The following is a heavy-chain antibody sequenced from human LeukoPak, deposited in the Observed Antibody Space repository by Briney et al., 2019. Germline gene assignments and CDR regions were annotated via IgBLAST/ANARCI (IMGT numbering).Heavy chain of an antibody. CDR1: GYTFSSSG. CDR3: ARDRSHGDAFDI. Sequence: ASVKVSCKASGYTFSSSGISWVRQAPGQGLEWVGWISAYNGNTDYAQKFQGRVTMTTDRPTSTGYMELRSPRSDDTAVYYCARDRSHGDAFDIWGQGTMVIVSS. V-gene: IGHV1-18*01. CDR2: ISAYNGNT. J-gene: IGHJ3*02.